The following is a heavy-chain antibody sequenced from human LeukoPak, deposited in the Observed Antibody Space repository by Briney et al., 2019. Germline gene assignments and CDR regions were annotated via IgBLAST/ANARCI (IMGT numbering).Heavy chain of an antibody. V-gene: IGHV1-8*01. CDR2: MNPNSGNT. Sequence: ASVKVSCKASGYTFTSYDINWVRQATGQGLEWMGWMNPNSGNTGYAQKFQGRVTMTRNTSISTAYMELSSLRSEDTAVYYCARGPPYSSGWYFYYYYGMDVWGQGTTVTVSS. J-gene: IGHJ6*02. CDR1: GYTFTSYD. D-gene: IGHD6-19*01. CDR3: ARGPPYSSGWYFYYYYGMDV.